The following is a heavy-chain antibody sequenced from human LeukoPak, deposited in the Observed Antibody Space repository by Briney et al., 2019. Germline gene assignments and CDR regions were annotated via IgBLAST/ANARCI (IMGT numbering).Heavy chain of an antibody. Sequence: SETLSLTCTVSGGSISSSSYYWGWIRQPPGKGLEWIGSIYYSGSTYYNPSLKSRVTISVDTSKNQFSLKLSSVTAADTAVYYCARHPRGYSYPNWFDPWGQGTLVTVSS. D-gene: IGHD5-18*01. CDR2: IYYSGST. CDR3: ARHPRGYSYPNWFDP. CDR1: GGSISSSSYY. J-gene: IGHJ5*02. V-gene: IGHV4-39*01.